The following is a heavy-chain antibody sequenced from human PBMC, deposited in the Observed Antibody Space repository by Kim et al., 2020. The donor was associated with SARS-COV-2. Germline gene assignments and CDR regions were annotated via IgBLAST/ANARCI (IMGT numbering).Heavy chain of an antibody. D-gene: IGHD3-9*01. CDR3: ARGTGYEILTGYGSYGRDV. CDR1: GYTFTSYA. Sequence: ASVKVSCKASGYTFTSYAMNWVRQAPGQGLEWMGWINTNTGNPTYAQGFTGRFVFSLDTSVSTAYLQISSLKAEDTAVYYCARGTGYEILTGYGSYGRDVWGQGTTVTVSS. CDR2: INTNTGNP. V-gene: IGHV7-4-1*02. J-gene: IGHJ6*02.